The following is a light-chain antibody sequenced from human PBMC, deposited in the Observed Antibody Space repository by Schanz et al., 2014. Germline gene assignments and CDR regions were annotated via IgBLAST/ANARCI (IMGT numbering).Light chain of an antibody. V-gene: IGLV2-8*01. J-gene: IGLJ3*02. Sequence: QSVLTQPASVSGSPGQSITISCTGTSSDVGGYNYVSWFQQHPGKAPKLMIYEVSKRPSGVPDRFSGSKSGDTASLTVSGLQAEDEATYYCSSFEGRHNWVFG. CDR1: SSDVGGYNY. CDR3: SSFEGRHNWV. CDR2: EVS.